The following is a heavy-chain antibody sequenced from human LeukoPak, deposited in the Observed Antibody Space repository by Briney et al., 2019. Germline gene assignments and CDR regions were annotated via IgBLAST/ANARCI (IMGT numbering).Heavy chain of an antibody. D-gene: IGHD6-13*01. V-gene: IGHV4-34*01. CDR1: GGSFSGYY. J-gene: IGHJ6*02. CDR2: INHREST. Sequence: PPETLSLTCAVYGGSFSGYYWSWLRQPPGKGLEWVGEINHRESTNYKPPLLSRVTIHVHKPKNQFSLKLTSVPAADTALCYSLGGNTTGYSSSWYRSALLIRRDHGMDVWGQGTTVTVSS. CDR3: LGGNTTGYSSSWYRSALLIRRDHGMDV.